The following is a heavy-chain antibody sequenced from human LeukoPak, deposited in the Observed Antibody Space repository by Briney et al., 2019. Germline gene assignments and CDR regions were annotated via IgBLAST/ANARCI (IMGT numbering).Heavy chain of an antibody. V-gene: IGHV3-48*03. CDR3: ARVRSSTDFDY. D-gene: IGHD6-13*01. CDR2: ISSSGSSI. CDR1: AFTFSSYG. Sequence: PGGSLRLSCAASAFTFSSYGMNWVRRAPGKGLEWVSYISSSGSSIYYADSVEGRFTISRDNAKNSLYLQMNSLRAEDTAVYYCARVRSSTDFDYWGQGTLVTVSS. J-gene: IGHJ4*02.